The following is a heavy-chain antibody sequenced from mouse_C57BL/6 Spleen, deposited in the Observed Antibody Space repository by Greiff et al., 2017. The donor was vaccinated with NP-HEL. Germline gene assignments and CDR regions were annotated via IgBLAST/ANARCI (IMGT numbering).Heavy chain of an antibody. CDR3: ASHYYYFDY. D-gene: IGHD1-1*01. CDR1: GYTFTDYS. J-gene: IGHJ2*01. V-gene: IGHV1-26*01. Sequence: EVQLQQSGPELVKPGASVKISCKASGYTFTDYSMNWVKQSPGKSLEWIGDINPNNGGTSYNQKFKGKATLTVDKSSSTAYMELRSLTSEDSAVYYCASHYYYFDYWGQGTTLTVSS. CDR2: INPNNGGT.